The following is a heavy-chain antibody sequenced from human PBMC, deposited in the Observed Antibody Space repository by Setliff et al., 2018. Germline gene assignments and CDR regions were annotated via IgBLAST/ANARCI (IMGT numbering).Heavy chain of an antibody. CDR2: IGHTGSI. CDR3: ARDLGHGGDSDY. V-gene: IGHV4-38-2*02. Sequence: SETLSLTCTVSGYSISSGYIWGWIRQPPGKGLEWVGNIGHTGSINYNPSLKSRLTISRDTSKNQVTLKLNSVTATDTAVYYCARDLGHGGDSDYWGQGILVTVS. CDR1: GYSISSGYI. D-gene: IGHD2-21*02. J-gene: IGHJ4*02.